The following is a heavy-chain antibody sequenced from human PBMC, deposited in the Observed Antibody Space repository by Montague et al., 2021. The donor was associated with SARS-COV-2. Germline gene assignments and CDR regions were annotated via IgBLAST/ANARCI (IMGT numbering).Heavy chain of an antibody. CDR3: ARGGGNSADPYYDGMDV. J-gene: IGHJ6*02. Sequence: SETLSLTCTASGGSIANHYWNWIRQPPGKGLEWIGYIYNSGTTNCNPSLKSRVTMSVDTSNNQFSLKLNSVTAADTAVYYCARGGGNSADPYYDGMDVWGLGTTVTVSS. CDR1: GGSIANHY. V-gene: IGHV4-59*11. D-gene: IGHD4-23*01. CDR2: IYNSGTT.